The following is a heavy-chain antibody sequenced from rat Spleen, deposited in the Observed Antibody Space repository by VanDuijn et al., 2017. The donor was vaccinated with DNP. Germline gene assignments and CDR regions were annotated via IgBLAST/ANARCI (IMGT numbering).Heavy chain of an antibody. CDR2: ISNTGDST. Sequence: EVQLVETGGGLVQPGRSLKLSCVASGFTFSDHYMAWVRQTPTKGLDWVATISNTGDSTYYRDSVKGRFTISRDNAKNTLYLQMNSLRSEDTATYYCARGSGTYYWYFDFWGPGTMVTVSS. CDR1: GFTFSDHY. V-gene: IGHV5-25*01. D-gene: IGHD5-1*01. CDR3: ARGSGTYYWYFDF. J-gene: IGHJ1*01.